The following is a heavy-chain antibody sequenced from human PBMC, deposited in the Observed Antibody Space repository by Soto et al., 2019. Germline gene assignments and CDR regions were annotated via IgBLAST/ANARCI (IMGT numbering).Heavy chain of an antibody. CDR3: AKNQGVELVPLATVDWFDP. CDR1: GFIFENFG. Sequence: GGSLRLSCAASGFIFENFGMSWVRQAQGKGLEWISSISGSGFKKYYADSVKGRFTISRDSSKSTVYLELNNLSAEDTAVYHCAKNQGVELVPLATVDWFDPWGQGSVVTVSS. J-gene: IGHJ5*02. D-gene: IGHD1-26*01. V-gene: IGHV3-23*01. CDR2: ISGSGFKK.